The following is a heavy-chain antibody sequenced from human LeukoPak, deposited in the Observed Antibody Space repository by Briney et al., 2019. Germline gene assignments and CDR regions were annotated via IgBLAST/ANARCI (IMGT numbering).Heavy chain of an antibody. J-gene: IGHJ4*02. Sequence: GGSLRLSCAASGFTFSSYTMNWVRQPPGEGLEWVSNIGTSSTTIYYADSVKGRFTISRDNAKNSLYLQMNSLRAEDTAVYYCATEFDYWGQGTLVTVSS. CDR3: ATEFDY. V-gene: IGHV3-48*04. CDR2: IGTSSTTI. CDR1: GFTFSSYT.